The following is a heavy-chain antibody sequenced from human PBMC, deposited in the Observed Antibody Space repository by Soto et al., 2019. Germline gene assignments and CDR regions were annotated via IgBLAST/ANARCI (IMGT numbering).Heavy chain of an antibody. J-gene: IGHJ3*02. V-gene: IGHV4-31*03. CDR3: ARGAADYGDAFDI. CDR2: IYWSGNS. D-gene: IGHD4-17*01. CDR1: GHSTSSGGYY. Sequence: QVRLQESGPGLVKPSQTLSLTCRVSGHSTSSGGYYWSWIRQHPGKGLERIGYIYWSGNSYFNRSLKSRVSISLGTSSNQFYLNLTSVTAADTAVYYCARGAADYGDAFDIWGQGTTVTVSS.